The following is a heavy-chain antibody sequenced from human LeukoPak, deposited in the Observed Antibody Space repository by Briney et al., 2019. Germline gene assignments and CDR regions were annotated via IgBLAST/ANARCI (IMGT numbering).Heavy chain of an antibody. Sequence: GGSLRLSCAASGFTFSSYWMHWVRQAPGKGLVWVSLINSDGSSTTYADPVKGRFTISRDNAKNTLYLQMNSLRAEDTAVYYCARTLTDYYFMDVWGKGTTVTISS. J-gene: IGHJ6*03. CDR2: INSDGSST. CDR3: ARTLTDYYFMDV. CDR1: GFTFSSYW. V-gene: IGHV3-74*01. D-gene: IGHD4/OR15-4a*01.